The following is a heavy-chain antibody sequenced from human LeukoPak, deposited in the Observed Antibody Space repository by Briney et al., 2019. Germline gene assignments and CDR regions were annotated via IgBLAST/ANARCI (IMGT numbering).Heavy chain of an antibody. CDR3: ATYRQVLLPFES. D-gene: IGHD2-8*02. Sequence: PGGSLRLSCAASGFTFSTLAMIWVRQPPGKGLEWVSSIFPSGGEIHYAYSVRGRFPLSRDNSKSTLSLQINDLRTGHRAIYYCATYRQVLLPFESWGQGTLVTVSA. CDR2: IFPSGGEI. CDR1: GFTFSTLA. V-gene: IGHV3-23*01. J-gene: IGHJ4*02.